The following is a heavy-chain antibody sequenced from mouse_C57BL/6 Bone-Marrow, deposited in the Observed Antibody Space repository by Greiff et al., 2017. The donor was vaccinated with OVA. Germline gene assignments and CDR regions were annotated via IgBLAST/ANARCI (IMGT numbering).Heavy chain of an antibody. V-gene: IGHV1-42*01. D-gene: IGHD1-1*01. J-gene: IGHJ2*01. Sequence: EVKLQQSGPELVKPGASVKISCKASGYSFTGYYMNWVKQSPEKSLEWIGEINPSTGGTTYNQKFKAKATLTVDKSSSTAYMQLKSLTSEDSAVYYCARITTVVEFDYWGQGTTLTVSS. CDR3: ARITTVVEFDY. CDR1: GYSFTGYY. CDR2: INPSTGGT.